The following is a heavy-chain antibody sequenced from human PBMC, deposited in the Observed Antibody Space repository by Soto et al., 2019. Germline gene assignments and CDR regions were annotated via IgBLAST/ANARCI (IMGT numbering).Heavy chain of an antibody. D-gene: IGHD2-2*01. V-gene: IGHV4-34*01. CDR1: GGSFSGYY. J-gene: IGHJ4*02. CDR3: ARHPSAFGRSAAIDY. CDR2: INHSGST. Sequence: PSETLSLTCAVYGGSFSGYYWSWIRQPPGKGLEWIGEINHSGSTNYNPSLKSRVTISVDTSKNQFSLKLSSVTAADTAVYYCARHPSAFGRSAAIDYWGQGTLVTVSS.